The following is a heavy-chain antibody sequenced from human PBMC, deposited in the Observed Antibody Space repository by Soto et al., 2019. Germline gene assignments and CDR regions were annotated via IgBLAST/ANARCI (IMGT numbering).Heavy chain of an antibody. V-gene: IGHV3-30-3*01. CDR2: ISYDGSDK. J-gene: IGHJ4*02. CDR1: GGNFGSYA. D-gene: IGHD3-22*01. CDR3: ARDYHTYYDSSGSYRSPAY. Sequence: VRSLRLCCAASGGNFGSYAMRWVRQAPGKGLEWVALISYDGSDKDYADSVKGRFTISRDNSRNTLFLQMNSLRAEDTAVYYCARDYHTYYDSSGSYRSPAYWGQGTLVPVFS.